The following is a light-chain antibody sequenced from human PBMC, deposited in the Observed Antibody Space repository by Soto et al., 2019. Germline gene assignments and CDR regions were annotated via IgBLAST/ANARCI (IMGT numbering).Light chain of an antibody. CDR1: QGVTTN. V-gene: IGKV3-15*01. Sequence: EILMTQSPATLSVSPGERATLSCRAGQGVTTNFAWYQQESGQSPRLLIYDVSIRATGVPARFSGTGSETDFTLTISGLQSEDSAVYFCQQYNNWPFSFGQGTRLEI. CDR3: QQYNNWPFS. J-gene: IGKJ5*01. CDR2: DVS.